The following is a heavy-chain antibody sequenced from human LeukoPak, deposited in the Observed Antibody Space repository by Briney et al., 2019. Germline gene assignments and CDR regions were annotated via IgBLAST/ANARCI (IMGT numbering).Heavy chain of an antibody. CDR1: GFTFDDYA. CDR2: ISWNSGNI. J-gene: IGHJ3*02. D-gene: IGHD1-26*01. CDR3: AKDLGDAFDI. Sequence: GGSLRLSCAASGFTFDDYAMHWVRQAPGKGLEWVSGISWNSGNIDYAGSVKGRFTISRDNSKNTLYLQMNSLRAEDTAVYYCAKDLGDAFDIWGQGTMVTVSS. V-gene: IGHV3-9*01.